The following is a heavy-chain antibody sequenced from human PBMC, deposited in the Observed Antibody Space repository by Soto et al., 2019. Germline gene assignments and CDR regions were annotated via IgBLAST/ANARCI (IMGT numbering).Heavy chain of an antibody. CDR3: VRDGTKTLRDWFDP. D-gene: IGHD1-1*01. CDR1: GASISGFY. Sequence: PSETLSLTCTVSGASISGFYWSWIRKSAGKGLEWIGRIYATGTTDYNPSPKSRVMMSVDTSKKQFSLKLRSVTAADTAVYYCVRDGTKTLRDWFDPRGQGISVTVSS. J-gene: IGHJ5*02. V-gene: IGHV4-4*07. CDR2: IYATGTT.